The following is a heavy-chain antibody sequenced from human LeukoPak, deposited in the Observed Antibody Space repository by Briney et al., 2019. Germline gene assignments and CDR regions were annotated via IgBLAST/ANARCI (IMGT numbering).Heavy chain of an antibody. J-gene: IGHJ4*02. Sequence: PGGSLRLSCAASGFTFSSYSMNWVRQAPGKGLEWVSSISSSSSYIYYADSVKGRFTISRDNAKNSLYLQMNSLRAEDTAVYYCARESIEGSSWHFDYWGQGTQVTVSS. CDR1: GFTFSSYS. V-gene: IGHV3-21*01. D-gene: IGHD6-13*01. CDR3: ARESIEGSSWHFDY. CDR2: ISSSSSYI.